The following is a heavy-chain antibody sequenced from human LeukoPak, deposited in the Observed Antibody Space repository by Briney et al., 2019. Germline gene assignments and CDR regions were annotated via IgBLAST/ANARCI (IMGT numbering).Heavy chain of an antibody. CDR2: IYYSGST. J-gene: IGHJ4*02. CDR1: VGSISSHY. CDR3: ARSGYSYGIDY. V-gene: IGHV4-59*11. Sequence: SETLSLTCTVSVGSISSHYWSWIRQPPGKGLECIGYIYYSGSTNYNPSLKSRVTISVDTSKNQFSLKLSSVTAADTAVYYCARSGYSYGIDYWGQGTLVTVSS. D-gene: IGHD5-18*01.